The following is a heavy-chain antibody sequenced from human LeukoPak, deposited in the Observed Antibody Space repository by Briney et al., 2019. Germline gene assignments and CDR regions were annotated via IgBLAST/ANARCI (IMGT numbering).Heavy chain of an antibody. Sequence: ASVRVSCKASGYSFTSNYIHWVRQAPGQGLEWMGMIYPSDGSTSYAQKFQGRVTVTRDTSTSTVHMELSGLRSEDTAVYYCARDQEAFDYWGQGTLVTVSS. CDR1: GYSFTSNY. V-gene: IGHV1-46*01. CDR3: ARDQEAFDY. J-gene: IGHJ4*02. CDR2: IYPSDGST.